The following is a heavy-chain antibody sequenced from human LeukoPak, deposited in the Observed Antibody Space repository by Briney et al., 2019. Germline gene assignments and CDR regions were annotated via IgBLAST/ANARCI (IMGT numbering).Heavy chain of an antibody. CDR1: GFTFSSYA. J-gene: IGHJ4*02. Sequence: PGGSLRLSCAASGFTFSSYAMHWVRQAPGKGLEWVAVISYDGSNKYYADSVKGRFTISRDNSKNTLYLQMNSLRAEDTAVYYCAKEDYDSSGPTGYWGQGTLVTVSS. D-gene: IGHD3-22*01. CDR3: AKEDYDSSGPTGY. CDR2: ISYDGSNK. V-gene: IGHV3-30-3*01.